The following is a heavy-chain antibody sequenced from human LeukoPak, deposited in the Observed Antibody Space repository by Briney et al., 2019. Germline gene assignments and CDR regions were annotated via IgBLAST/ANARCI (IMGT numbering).Heavy chain of an antibody. J-gene: IGHJ4*02. V-gene: IGHV4-59*12. CDR2: IYYSGST. D-gene: IGHD3-10*01. Sequence: SETLSLTCTVSGGSISSYYWSWIRQPPGKGLEWIGYIYYSGSTNYNPSLKSRVTISVDTSKNQFSLKLSSVTAADTAVYYCARGRRVTMVRGVIDYWGQGTLVTVSS. CDR1: GGSISSYY. CDR3: ARGRRVTMVRGVIDY.